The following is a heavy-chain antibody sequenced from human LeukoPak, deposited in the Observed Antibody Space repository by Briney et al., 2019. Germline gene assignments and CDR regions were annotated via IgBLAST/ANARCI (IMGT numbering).Heavy chain of an antibody. CDR1: GFSTSSYD. V-gene: IGHV3-13*04. J-gene: IGHJ3*02. CDR3: ARGGIRRRGLDVFDM. Sequence: GGSLRLSCAASGFSTSSYDMYWVRQAAGKGLEWVSGIGTGGVTHYAASVRDRFTISRENGKNSLYLQMNSLRDGDTATYYCARGGIRRRGLDVFDMWGQGTVVTVSS. D-gene: IGHD2/OR15-2a*01. CDR2: IGTGGVT.